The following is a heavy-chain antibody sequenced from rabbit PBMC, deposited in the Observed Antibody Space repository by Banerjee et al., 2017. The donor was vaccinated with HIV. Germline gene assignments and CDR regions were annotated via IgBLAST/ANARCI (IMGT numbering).Heavy chain of an antibody. D-gene: IGHD4-1*01. CDR3: ARDLAGVVGWNLNL. CDR2: IYGGSSGST. CDR1: GFDFSSSYW. J-gene: IGHJ4*01. V-gene: IGHV1S40*01. Sequence: QSLEESGGDLVKPGASLTLTCTASGFDFSSSYWICWVRQAPGKGLEWIACIYGGSSGSTWYASWAKGRFTISKTSSTTVTLQMTSLTAADTATYFCARDLAGVVGWNLNLWGPGTLVTVS.